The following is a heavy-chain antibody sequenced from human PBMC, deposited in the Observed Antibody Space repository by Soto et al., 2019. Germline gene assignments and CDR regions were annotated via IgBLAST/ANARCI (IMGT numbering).Heavy chain of an antibody. CDR3: ARVGHYYYGMDV. CDR1: GYTFTTYV. Sequence: QVQLVQSGAEVKKPGASVKVSCKASGYTFTTYVMHWVRQAPGQRLEWMGWINAGNDNTKYSEKFQGRVPITRDTSASTVYMELSSLSSEDTAVYYCARVGHYYYGMDVWGQGTTVTVSS. V-gene: IGHV1-3*01. J-gene: IGHJ6*02. CDR2: INAGNDNT. D-gene: IGHD3-3*01.